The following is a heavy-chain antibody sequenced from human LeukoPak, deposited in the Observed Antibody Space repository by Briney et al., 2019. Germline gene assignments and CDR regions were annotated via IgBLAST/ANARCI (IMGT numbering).Heavy chain of an antibody. CDR3: ATRGRYGYGASRYLGFDP. CDR1: GGSFSGYY. V-gene: IGHV4-34*01. D-gene: IGHD5-18*01. Sequence: KTSETLSLTCAVYGGSFSGYYWSWIRQPPGKGLEWIGEINHSGSTNYNPSLKSRVTISVDTSKNQFSLKLSSVTAADTAVYYCATRGRYGYGASRYLGFDPWGQGTLVTVSS. J-gene: IGHJ5*02. CDR2: INHSGST.